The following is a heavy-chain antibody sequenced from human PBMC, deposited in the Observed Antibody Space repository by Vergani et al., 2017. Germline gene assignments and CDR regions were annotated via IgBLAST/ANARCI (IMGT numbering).Heavy chain of an antibody. Sequence: EVQLVESGGGVVQPGGSLRLSCAASGFTFDDYAMHWVRQAPGKGLEWVSLISGDGGSTYYADSVKGRFTISRDNSKNSLYLQMNSLRTEDTALYYCAKEVSYDFWSGYFDYWGQGTLVTVSS. CDR2: ISGDGGST. CDR3: AKEVSYDFWSGYFDY. D-gene: IGHD3-3*01. J-gene: IGHJ4*02. V-gene: IGHV3-43*02. CDR1: GFTFDDYA.